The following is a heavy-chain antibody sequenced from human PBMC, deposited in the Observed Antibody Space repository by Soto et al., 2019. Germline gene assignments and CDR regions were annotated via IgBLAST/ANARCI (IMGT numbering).Heavy chain of an antibody. J-gene: IGHJ4*02. D-gene: IGHD6-6*01. V-gene: IGHV4-31*01. CDR2: IYYSGST. CDR1: GGSISSGGYY. CDR3: ARDGRAARRIDY. Sequence: QVQLQESGPGLVKPSQTLSLTCTVSGGSISSGGYYWSWIRQHPGKGLEWIGYIYYSGSTYYNPSLKSPVTIAVDPSKNQFSLKLSAVTAADTAVYYCARDGRAARRIDYWGQGTLVTVSS.